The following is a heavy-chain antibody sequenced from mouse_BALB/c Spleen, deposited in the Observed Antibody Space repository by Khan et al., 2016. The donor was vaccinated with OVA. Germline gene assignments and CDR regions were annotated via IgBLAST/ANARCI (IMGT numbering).Heavy chain of an antibody. CDR2: ITYSGST. CDR3: ARDGSRYNYAMDY. J-gene: IGHJ4*01. Sequence: LQQSGPGLVKPSQSLSLTCTVTGYSITSDYAWNWIRQLPGNKLEWMGYITYSGSTNYNPALKSRISITRDTSKNQFFLQLNSVTTEDTASYYCARDGSRYNYAMDYWGQGTSVTVSS. V-gene: IGHV3-2*02. CDR1: GYSITSDYA. D-gene: IGHD2-3*01.